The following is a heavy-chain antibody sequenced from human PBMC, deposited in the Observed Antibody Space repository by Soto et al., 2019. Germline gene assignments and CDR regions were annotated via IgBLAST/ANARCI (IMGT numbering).Heavy chain of an antibody. D-gene: IGHD2-15*01. V-gene: IGHV4-59*01. CDR1: GGAISGYY. Sequence: SETLSLACTVSGGAISGYYWSWIRQPPGKGLEWIGYIYYTGSTNYNPSLKSRVTISVDMSKNHFSLKLSSVTAADTVVYYCARYYCSGGSCNSNFDYWGQGTLVTVSS. CDR3: ARYYCSGGSCNSNFDY. J-gene: IGHJ4*02. CDR2: IYYTGST.